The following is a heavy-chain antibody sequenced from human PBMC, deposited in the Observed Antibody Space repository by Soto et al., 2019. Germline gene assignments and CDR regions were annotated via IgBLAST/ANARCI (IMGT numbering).Heavy chain of an antibody. Sequence: QVQLVQSGAEVKKPGASVRVSCRPSGYSFTAYYIHWVRQAPGQGLEWMGVIDPRNDITSYAEKFQGRVSMIKDTSTRTVYMELSNLRSEDTAVYYCTRVDSWSGYDPFDYWGQGTLLTVSS. D-gene: IGHD3-3*01. V-gene: IGHV1-46*01. CDR3: TRVDSWSGYDPFDY. CDR2: IDPRNDIT. CDR1: GYSFTAYY. J-gene: IGHJ4*01.